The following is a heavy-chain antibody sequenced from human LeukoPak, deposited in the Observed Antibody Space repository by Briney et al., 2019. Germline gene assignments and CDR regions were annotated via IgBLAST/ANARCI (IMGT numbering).Heavy chain of an antibody. CDR3: AKEAVGLRREHYGMDV. CDR1: GFTFSSYG. J-gene: IGHJ6*02. D-gene: IGHD1-26*01. V-gene: IGHV3-30*18. CDR2: ISYDGSNK. Sequence: LAGGSLGLSCAASGFTFSSYGMHWVRQAPGKGLEWVAVISYDGSNKYYADSVKGRFTISRDNSKNTLYLQMNSLRAEDTAVYYCAKEAVGLRREHYGMDVWGQGTTVTVSS.